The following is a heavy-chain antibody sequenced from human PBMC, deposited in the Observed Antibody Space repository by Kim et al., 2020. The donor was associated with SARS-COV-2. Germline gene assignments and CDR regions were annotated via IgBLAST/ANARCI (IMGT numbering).Heavy chain of an antibody. CDR3: ARTKTNWKTPSGYYYYYGMDV. D-gene: IGHD1-1*01. V-gene: IGHV1-18*01. J-gene: IGHJ6*02. CDR2: ISAYNGNT. Sequence: ASVKVSCKASGYTFTSYGISWVRQAPGQGLEWMGWISAYNGNTNYAQKLQGRVTMTTDTSTSTAYMELRSLRSDDTAVYYCARTKTNWKTPSGYYYYYGMDVWGQGTTVTVSS. CDR1: GYTFTSYG.